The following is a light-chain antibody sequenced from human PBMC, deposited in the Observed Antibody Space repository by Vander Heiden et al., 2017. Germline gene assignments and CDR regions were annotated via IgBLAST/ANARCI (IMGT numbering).Light chain of an antibody. Sequence: IQMTQSPSSLSASVGDRVTITCRASQSISSYLNWFQQKPGKAPKLLIYAAARLQSGVPSRFSGSGSGTDFTRTISSLQPEDFATYYGQQRYNTFGQGTKLEIK. V-gene: IGKV1-39*01. CDR2: AAA. CDR3: QQRYNT. J-gene: IGKJ2*01. CDR1: QSISSY.